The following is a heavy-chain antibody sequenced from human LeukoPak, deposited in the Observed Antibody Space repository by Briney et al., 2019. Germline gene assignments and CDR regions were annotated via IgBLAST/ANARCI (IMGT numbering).Heavy chain of an antibody. Sequence: PGGSQTLLRAASGFTVRNNHVSWVRQAPGKGLEWVSVIDSRDNTYHADSVKGRITISRHTSKNTLYLQMNSLRAEDTAVYYCARESTPLRGAFDPWG. CDR3: ARESTPLRGAFDP. J-gene: IGHJ5*02. V-gene: IGHV3-53*04. D-gene: IGHD5-24*01. CDR2: IDSRDNT. CDR1: GFTVRNNH.